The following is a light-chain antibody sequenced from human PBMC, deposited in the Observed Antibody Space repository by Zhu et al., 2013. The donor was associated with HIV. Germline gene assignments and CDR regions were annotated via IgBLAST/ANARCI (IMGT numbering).Light chain of an antibody. J-gene: IGKJ2*01. V-gene: IGKV3-11*01. CDR3: QQFDGSTNPYT. Sequence: EIVLTQSPATLSLSPGERATLSCRASQSVSSYLAWYQQKPGQAPRLLIYDASNRATGLPARFSGSGSGTDFTLTINRLEPEDFAVYYCQQFDGSTNPYTFGPGTILDIK. CDR1: QSVSSY. CDR2: DAS.